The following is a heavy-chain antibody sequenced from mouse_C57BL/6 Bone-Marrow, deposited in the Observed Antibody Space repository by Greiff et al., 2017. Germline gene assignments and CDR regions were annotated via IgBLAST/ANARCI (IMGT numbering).Heavy chain of an antibody. J-gene: IGHJ2*01. CDR2: IDPSDSYT. Sequence: VQLQQPGAELVMPGASVKLSCKASGYTFTSYWMHWVKQRPGQGLEWIGEIDPSDSYTNYNQKFKGEFTLTVDKSTSTAYMQLSSLTSEDSAVYYCARSNYGSKYYFDYWGQGTTLTVSS. CDR1: GYTFTSYW. D-gene: IGHD1-1*01. V-gene: IGHV1-69*01. CDR3: ARSNYGSKYYFDY.